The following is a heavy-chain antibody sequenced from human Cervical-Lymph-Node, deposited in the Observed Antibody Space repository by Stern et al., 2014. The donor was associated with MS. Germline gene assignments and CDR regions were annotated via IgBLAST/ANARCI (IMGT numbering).Heavy chain of an antibody. V-gene: IGHV1-2*04. CDR2: INPNSGGT. J-gene: IGHJ4*02. D-gene: IGHD1-1*01. Sequence: QVQLGQSGAEVKKPGASVKVSCKASGYTFTGYYMHWVRQAPGQGLEWMGWINPNSGGTNYAQKFQGWVTMTRDTSISTAYMELSRLRSDDTAVYYCARAPDDPQFYGGTSFFDYWGQGTLVTVSS. CDR1: GYTFTGYY. CDR3: ARAPDDPQFYGGTSFFDY.